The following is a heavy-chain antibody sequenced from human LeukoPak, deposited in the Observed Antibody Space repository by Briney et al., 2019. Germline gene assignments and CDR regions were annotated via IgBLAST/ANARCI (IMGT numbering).Heavy chain of an antibody. CDR3: ASSRSGYYFDY. CDR1: GGTFSSYA. CDR2: IIPIFGTA. D-gene: IGHD3-10*01. V-gene: IGHV1-69*01. Sequence: SVKVSCKASGGTFSSYAISWVRQAPGQGLEWMGGIIPIFGTANYAQKFQGRVTITADESTSTAYMELSSLRPEDTAVYYCASSRSGYYFDYWGQGTLVTVSS. J-gene: IGHJ4*02.